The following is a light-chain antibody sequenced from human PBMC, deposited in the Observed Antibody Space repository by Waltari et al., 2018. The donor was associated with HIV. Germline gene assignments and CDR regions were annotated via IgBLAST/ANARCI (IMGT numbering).Light chain of an antibody. CDR3: QQGYNTPPWT. J-gene: IGKJ1*01. CDR2: TTS. V-gene: IGKV1-39*01. Sequence: DIQMTQSPSSLSASIGDRVTITCRASTNIDKYLNWYQQKAGKATKLLIYTTSNLQSGVPSRFSGSGAGTEFTLTISSLQPEDLATYYCQQGYNTPPWTFAPGTKVEVK. CDR1: TNIDKY.